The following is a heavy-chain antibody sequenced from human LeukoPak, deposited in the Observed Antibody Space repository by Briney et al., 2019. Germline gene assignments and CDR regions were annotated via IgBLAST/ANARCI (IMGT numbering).Heavy chain of an antibody. CDR3: LAWASPTPY. CDR1: EFTFSTSW. V-gene: IGHV3-7*02. J-gene: IGHJ1*01. Sequence: PGGSLRHSCTVSEFTFSTSWMNWVRQAPGKGLEWVANLNPDGSVGRYVDSVKGRFSVSRDNGQNTGYLQMNSLRVDDTGVYFCLAWASPTPYWGPGTPVAVSS. CDR2: LNPDGSVG. D-gene: IGHD1-26*01.